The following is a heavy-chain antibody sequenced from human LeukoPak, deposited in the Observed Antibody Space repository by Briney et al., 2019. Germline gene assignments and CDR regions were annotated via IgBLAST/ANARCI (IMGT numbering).Heavy chain of an antibody. CDR1: GGSISNYY. V-gene: IGHV4-59*12. CDR2: IYYSGST. D-gene: IGHD3-9*01. Sequence: SETLSLTCTVSGGSISNYYWTWIRQPPGKGLEWIGYIYYSGSTYYNPSLKSRVTISVDTSKNQFSLKLSSVTAADTAVYYCARESYYDILSPTSDFDYWGQGTLVTVSS. J-gene: IGHJ4*02. CDR3: ARESYYDILSPTSDFDY.